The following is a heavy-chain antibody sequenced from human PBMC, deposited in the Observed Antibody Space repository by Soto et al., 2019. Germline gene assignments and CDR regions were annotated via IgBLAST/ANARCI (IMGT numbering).Heavy chain of an antibody. Sequence: PGGSMRLSCGASGFTFRNYAMSWVRQAPGKGLEWLSGVSNSGGSTYYADSVKGRFTISRDNSKNTLYLQMNSLRAEDTAVYYCAIDFESNSGYQDPFAYCTQGTPVPVSA. CDR2: VSNSGGST. D-gene: IGHD3-22*01. J-gene: IGHJ4*02. CDR1: GFTFRNYA. CDR3: AIDFESNSGYQDPFAY. V-gene: IGHV3-23*01.